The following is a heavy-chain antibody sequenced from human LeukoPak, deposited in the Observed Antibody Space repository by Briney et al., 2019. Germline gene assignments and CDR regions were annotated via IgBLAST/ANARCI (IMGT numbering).Heavy chain of an antibody. CDR3: AKECGRDYDDRAFDI. V-gene: IGHV4-31*03. Sequence: SETLSLTCTVSGGTISSGGYSWSWIRQHPGKGLEWIGYIYYSGSTYYNPSLKSRVTISVDTSKNQFSLKLSSVTAADTAVYYCAKECGRDYDDRAFDIWGQGTMVTVSS. CDR1: GGTISSGGYS. J-gene: IGHJ3*02. D-gene: IGHD3-22*01. CDR2: IYYSGST.